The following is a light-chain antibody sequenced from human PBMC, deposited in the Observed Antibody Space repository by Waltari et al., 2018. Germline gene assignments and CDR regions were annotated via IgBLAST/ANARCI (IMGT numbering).Light chain of an antibody. CDR3: NSRDSSGSHLAVV. CDR1: SLRSYY. CDR2: GKS. V-gene: IGLV3-19*01. Sequence: SSELTQDPAVSVALGQTVRITCQGDSLRSYYASWYQQKPRQAPILVIYGKSNRPSGIPDRFSGSSSGNTASLTITGAQAEDEADYYCNSRDSSGSHLAVVFGGGTKLTVL. J-gene: IGLJ2*01.